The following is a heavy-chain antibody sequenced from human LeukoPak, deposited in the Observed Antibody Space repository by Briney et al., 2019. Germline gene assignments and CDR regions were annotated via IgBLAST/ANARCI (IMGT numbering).Heavy chain of an antibody. J-gene: IGHJ4*02. Sequence: GESLKISCKGSGYSFTSYWTGWGRQMPGKGRGWMGIIYPGDSDTRYSPSFQGQVTISADKSISTAYLQWSSLKASDTAMYYCARRMATMIAVGFDYWGQGTLVTVSS. CDR1: GYSFTSYW. CDR3: ARRMATMIAVGFDY. D-gene: IGHD3-22*01. CDR2: IYPGDSDT. V-gene: IGHV5-51*01.